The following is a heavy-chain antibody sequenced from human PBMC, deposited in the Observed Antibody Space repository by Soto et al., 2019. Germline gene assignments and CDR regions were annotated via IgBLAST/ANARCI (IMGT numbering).Heavy chain of an antibody. CDR3: TRRGMDTAMVDYYYYGMDV. CDR2: IRSKANSYAT. D-gene: IGHD5-18*01. J-gene: IGHJ6*02. V-gene: IGHV3-73*02. CDR1: GFTFSGSA. Sequence: EVQLVESGGGLVQPGGSLKLSCAASGFTFSGSAMHWVRQASGKGLEWVGRIRSKANSYATAYAASVKGRFTISRDDSKNTAYLQMNSLKTEDTAVYYCTRRGMDTAMVDYYYYGMDVWGQGNTVTVSS.